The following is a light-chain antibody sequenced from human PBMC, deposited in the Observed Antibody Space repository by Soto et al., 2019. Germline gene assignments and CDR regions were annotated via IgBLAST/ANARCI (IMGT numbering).Light chain of an antibody. J-gene: IGKJ2*01. CDR2: DAS. CDR3: HQYKSYTPYT. CDR1: QNIRNW. Sequence: DIHIAQSSSTLSASLVYSVTITCRASQNIRNWLAWYQQKPGKAPNPLIYDASSLKSGVPARFSGSGSGTEFTLTISSLQPDDFATYYCHQYKSYTPYTIGQGTKVDIK. V-gene: IGKV1-5*01.